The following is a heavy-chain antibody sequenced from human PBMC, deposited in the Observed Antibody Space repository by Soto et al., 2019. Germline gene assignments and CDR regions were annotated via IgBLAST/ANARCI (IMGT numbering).Heavy chain of an antibody. V-gene: IGHV3-23*01. CDR1: GFTFSSYA. CDR2: ISGSGGST. Sequence: EVQLLESGGGLVQPGGSLRLSCVASGFTFSSYAMSWVRQAPGKGLEWVSAISGSGGSTYYADSVKGRFTISRDNSKNTLYLQMNSLRAEDTAVYYCAKSQPAAGTFYYYYGMDVWGQGTTVTVSS. CDR3: AKSQPAAGTFYYYYGMDV. D-gene: IGHD6-13*01. J-gene: IGHJ6*02.